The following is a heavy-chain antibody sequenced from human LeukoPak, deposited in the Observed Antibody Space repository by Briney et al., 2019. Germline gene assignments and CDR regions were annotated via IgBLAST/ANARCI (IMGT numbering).Heavy chain of an antibody. Sequence: GGSLRLSCAASGFTFSSYGMHWARQAPGKGLEWVAVISFDATNKYYADSVKGRFTISRDNSKNTLYLQMNSLSVEDTAVYYCARVGYYASGPFSYFDYWGQGTLVTVSS. CDR1: GFTFSSYG. J-gene: IGHJ4*02. V-gene: IGHV3-30*03. D-gene: IGHD3-10*01. CDR3: ARVGYYASGPFSYFDY. CDR2: ISFDATNK.